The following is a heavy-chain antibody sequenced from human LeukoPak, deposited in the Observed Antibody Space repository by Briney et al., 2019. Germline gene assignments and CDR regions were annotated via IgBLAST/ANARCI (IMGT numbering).Heavy chain of an antibody. V-gene: IGHV4-59*02. J-gene: IGHJ4*02. D-gene: IGHD6-13*01. Sequence: PGGSLRLSCAASGFTVSSTYMSWVRQAPGKGLERIGYIYYSGSTNYNPSLKSRVTISVDTSKNQFSLKLSSVTAADTAVYYCARGSAAAGQEFDYWGQGTLVTVSS. CDR1: GFTVSSTY. CDR2: IYYSGST. CDR3: ARGSAAAGQEFDY.